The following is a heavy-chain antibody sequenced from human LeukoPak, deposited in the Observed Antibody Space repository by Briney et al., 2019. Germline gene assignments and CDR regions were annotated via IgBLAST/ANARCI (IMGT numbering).Heavy chain of an antibody. D-gene: IGHD3-3*01. CDR1: GGSISSSSYY. CDR3: ARSEPGYDFWSGYDY. Sequence: LSLTCTVSGGSISSSSYYWGWIRQAPGKGLEWVSYISSSGSTIYYADSVKGRFTISRDNAKNSLYLQMNSLRAEDTAVYYCARSEPGYDFWSGYDYWGQGTLVTVSS. CDR2: ISSSGSTI. V-gene: IGHV3-11*01. J-gene: IGHJ4*02.